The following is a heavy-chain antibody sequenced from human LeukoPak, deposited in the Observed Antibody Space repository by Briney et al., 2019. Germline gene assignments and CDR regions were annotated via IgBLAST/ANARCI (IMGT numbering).Heavy chain of an antibody. D-gene: IGHD3-22*01. J-gene: IGHJ4*02. V-gene: IGHV1-2*02. Sequence: ASVKVSCKASGYTFTGYYMHWVRQAPGQGLEWMGWINPNSGGTNYAQKFQGRVTMTRDMSTSTAYMELSSLRSEDTAVYYCAAGIRTDSSGYFNYWGQGTLVTVSS. CDR1: GYTFTGYY. CDR2: INPNSGGT. CDR3: AAGIRTDSSGYFNY.